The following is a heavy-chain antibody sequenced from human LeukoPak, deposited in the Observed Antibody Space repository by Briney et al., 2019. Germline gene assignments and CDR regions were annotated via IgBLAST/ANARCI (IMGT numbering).Heavy chain of an antibody. Sequence: PGGSLRLSCEASGFTFSRYDMHWVRQATGKGLEWVSAIGTVDDTYYLDSVKGRFTISRDNSRNTLYLQMNSLRAEDTAVYYCARDGPGGSGWYYYFDYWGQGILVTVSS. V-gene: IGHV3-13*01. J-gene: IGHJ4*02. D-gene: IGHD6-19*01. CDR3: ARDGPGGSGWYYYFDY. CDR2: IGTVDDT. CDR1: GFTFSRYD.